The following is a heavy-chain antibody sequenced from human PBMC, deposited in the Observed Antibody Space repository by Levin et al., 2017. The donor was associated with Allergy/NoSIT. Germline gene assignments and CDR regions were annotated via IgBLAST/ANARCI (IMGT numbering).Heavy chain of an antibody. V-gene: IGHV3-30-3*01. CDR1: GFTFSSYA. CDR3: ARGIRDGWKTGETPYYYYYYMDG. Sequence: GGSLRLSCAASGFTFSSYAMHWVRQAPGKGLEWVAVISYDGSNKYYADSVKGRFTISRDNSKNTLYLQMNSLRAEDTAVYYCARGIRDGWKTGETPYYYYYYMDGWGKGTTVTVSS. D-gene: IGHD7-27*01. J-gene: IGHJ6*03. CDR2: ISYDGSNK.